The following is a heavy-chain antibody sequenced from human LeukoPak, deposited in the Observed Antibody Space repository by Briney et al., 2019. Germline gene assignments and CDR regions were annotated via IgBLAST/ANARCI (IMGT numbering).Heavy chain of an antibody. CDR2: ISSSSSYI. CDR1: GFTFSSYS. Sequence: PGGSLRLSCAASGFTFSSYSMNWVRQAPGKGLEWVSSISSSSSYIYYADSVKGRFTISRDNAKNSLYLQLNSLRAEDTAVYYCARRGDYDFWSGPTKLDYWGQGTLVTVSS. CDR3: ARRGDYDFWSGPTKLDY. J-gene: IGHJ4*02. V-gene: IGHV3-21*01. D-gene: IGHD3-3*01.